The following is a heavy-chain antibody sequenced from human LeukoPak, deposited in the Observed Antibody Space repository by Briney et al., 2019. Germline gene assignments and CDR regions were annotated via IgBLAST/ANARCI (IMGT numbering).Heavy chain of an antibody. CDR2: MNPNSGNT. D-gene: IGHD3-16*01. CDR1: GSTFTSYD. J-gene: IGHJ4*02. V-gene: IGHV1-8*01. CDR3: ARVGPNRRWGPSRFDY. Sequence: SVKVSCKASGSTFTSYDINWVRQATGQGLEWMGWMNPNSGNTGYAQKFQGRVTMTRNTSISTAYMELSSLRSEDTAVYYCARVGPNRRWGPSRFDYWGQGTLVTVSS.